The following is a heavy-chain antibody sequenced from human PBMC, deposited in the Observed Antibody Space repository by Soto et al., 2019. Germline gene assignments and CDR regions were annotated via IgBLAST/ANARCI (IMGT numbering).Heavy chain of an antibody. CDR1: GFTFSSYA. V-gene: IGHV3-23*01. CDR2: IGGSGGTT. J-gene: IGHJ2*01. Sequence: GGSLRLSCAASGFTFSSYAMSWVRLAPGKGLEWVSAIGGSGGTTYYADSAKGRFTSSRDNSKNTLYLQMNSLRAEDTAVYYCAKDVRQWLAGSYWYFDLWGRGTLVTVSS. CDR3: AKDVRQWLAGSYWYFDL. D-gene: IGHD6-19*01.